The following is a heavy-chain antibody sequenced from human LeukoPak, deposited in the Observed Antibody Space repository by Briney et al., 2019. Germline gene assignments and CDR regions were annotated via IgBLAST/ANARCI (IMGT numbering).Heavy chain of an antibody. D-gene: IGHD5-18*01. CDR2: INPNSGGT. CDR3: ARDSYGPNDAFDI. Sequence: ASVKVSCKASGYTFTGYYMHWVRQAPGQGLEWMGWINPNSGGTNYAQKFQGRVTMTRDTPISTAYMELSRLRSDDTAVYYCARDSYGPNDAFDIWGQGTMVTVSS. J-gene: IGHJ3*02. CDR1: GYTFTGYY. V-gene: IGHV1-2*02.